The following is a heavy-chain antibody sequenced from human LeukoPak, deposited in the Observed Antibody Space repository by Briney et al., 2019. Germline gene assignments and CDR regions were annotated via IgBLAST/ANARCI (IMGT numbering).Heavy chain of an antibody. CDR2: IYYSGST. V-gene: IGHV4-59*01. D-gene: IGHD5-18*01. J-gene: IGHJ6*03. CDR1: GGSISSYY. CDR3: ARTTEGGYTYGYFYYYYMDV. Sequence: PSETLSLTCTVSGGSISSYYWSWIRQPPGKGLEWIGYIYYSGSTNYNPSLKSRVTISVDTSKNQFSLKLTSVAAADTAVYYCARTTEGGYTYGYFYYYYMDVWGKGTTVTISS.